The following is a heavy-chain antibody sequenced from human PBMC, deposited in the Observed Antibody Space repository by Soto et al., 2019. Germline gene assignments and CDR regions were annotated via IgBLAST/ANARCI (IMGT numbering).Heavy chain of an antibody. J-gene: IGHJ5*02. D-gene: IGHD3-10*01. Sequence: QVQLVQSGAEVKKPGASVKVSCKTSGYTFTTYGISWVRQAPGQGLEWMGWIRAYNGNTNYAQRLQGRVTMTTDTSTTTAYMELRSLRSDDTAVYYCARDLYYGSGGYRWFDPWGQGTLVTVSS. CDR2: IRAYNGNT. V-gene: IGHV1-18*04. CDR3: ARDLYYGSGGYRWFDP. CDR1: GYTFTTYG.